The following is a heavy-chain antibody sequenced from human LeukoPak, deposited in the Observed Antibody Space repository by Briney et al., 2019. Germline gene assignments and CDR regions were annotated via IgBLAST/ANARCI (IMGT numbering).Heavy chain of an antibody. CDR3: ASGRSYDSSGLDY. Sequence: GGSLRLSCAASGFTFDDYAMHWVRQAPGKGLEWVSGISWNSGSIGYADSVEGRFTISRDNAKNSLYLQMNSLRAEDTALYYCASGRSYDSSGLDYWGQGTLVTVSS. D-gene: IGHD3-22*01. V-gene: IGHV3-9*01. J-gene: IGHJ4*02. CDR1: GFTFDDYA. CDR2: ISWNSGSI.